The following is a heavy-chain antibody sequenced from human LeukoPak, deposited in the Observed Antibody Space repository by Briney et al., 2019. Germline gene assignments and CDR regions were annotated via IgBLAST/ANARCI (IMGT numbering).Heavy chain of an antibody. CDR3: AKVVRLSVGARGDAFDI. J-gene: IGHJ3*02. CDR1: GFTFSSYA. D-gene: IGHD1-26*01. CDR2: ISGSGGST. V-gene: IGHV3-23*01. Sequence: GGSLRLSCAASGFTFSSYAMSWVRQAPGKGLEWVSAISGSGGSTYYADSVKGRFTISRDNSKNTLYLQMNSLRAEDTAVYYCAKVVRLSVGARGDAFDIWGQGTMVTVSS.